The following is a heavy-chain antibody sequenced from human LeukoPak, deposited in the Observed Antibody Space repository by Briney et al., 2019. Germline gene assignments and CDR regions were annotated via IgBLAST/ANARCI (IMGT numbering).Heavy chain of an antibody. V-gene: IGHV3-7*01. Sequence: AGSLRLSCAASGFTFSTYWLAWIRQAPGKGLEWVANIKGDGSEKYHGDSVTGRFTISRDNAKNSLYLQMNSLRAEDTAIYYCASYRVSHGMDVWGQGTTVTVSS. CDR1: GFTFSTYW. J-gene: IGHJ6*02. CDR3: ASYRVSHGMDV. D-gene: IGHD1-26*01. CDR2: IKGDGSEK.